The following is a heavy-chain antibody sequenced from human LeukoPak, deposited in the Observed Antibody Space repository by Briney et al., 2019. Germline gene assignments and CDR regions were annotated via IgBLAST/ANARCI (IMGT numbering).Heavy chain of an antibody. Sequence: PSETLFLTCSVSGGSIGTHYWSWIRQPPGKGLEWIGYAHSSGHTRSNPSLQSRVTISVDMSDKHLSLKLTSVTTADTAVYYCARDTYDFNGQSEDFFDSWGQGTRVIVSS. J-gene: IGHJ3*01. CDR3: ARDTYDFNGQSEDFFDS. CDR2: AHSSGHT. D-gene: IGHD2-8*01. CDR1: GGSIGTHY. V-gene: IGHV4-59*11.